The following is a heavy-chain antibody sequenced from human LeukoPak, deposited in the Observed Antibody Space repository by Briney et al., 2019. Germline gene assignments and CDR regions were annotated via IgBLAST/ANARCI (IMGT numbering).Heavy chain of an antibody. CDR3: AKDVPWFDP. Sequence: PGRSLRLSCAASGFTFSSYGMHWVRQAPGKGLEWVAVISYDGSNHYYADSVKGRFTTSRDNSKNTLYLQMNSLRAEDTALYYCAKDVPWFDPWGQGTLVTVSS. J-gene: IGHJ5*02. CDR2: ISYDGSNH. CDR1: GFTFSSYG. V-gene: IGHV3-30*18.